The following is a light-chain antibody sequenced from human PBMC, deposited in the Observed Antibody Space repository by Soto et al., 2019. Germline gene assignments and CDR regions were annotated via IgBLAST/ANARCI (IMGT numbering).Light chain of an antibody. J-gene: IGKJ3*01. CDR3: QQRSNWPPT. Sequence: EIVLTQSLATLSLNQGERATLSCRASQSVSSYLAWYRQKPGQAPRLLIYDASNRATGIPARFSGSGSGTDFTLTISSLEPEDFAVYYCQQRSNWPPTFGPGTKVDI. V-gene: IGKV3-11*01. CDR1: QSVSSY. CDR2: DAS.